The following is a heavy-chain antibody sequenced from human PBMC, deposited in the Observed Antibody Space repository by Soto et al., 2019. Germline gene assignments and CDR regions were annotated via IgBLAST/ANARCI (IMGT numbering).Heavy chain of an antibody. V-gene: IGHV3-30*18. CDR2: ISYDGSNK. CDR3: EKEGGRLVGATFDY. Sequence: QVQLVESGGGVVQPGRSLRLSCAASGFTFSSYGMHWVRQAPGKGLEWVAVISYDGSNKYYADSVKGRFTISRDNSKNTLYMQMNSLRAEDTAVYYCEKEGGRLVGATFDYWGQGTLVTVSS. J-gene: IGHJ4*02. D-gene: IGHD1-26*01. CDR1: GFTFSSYG.